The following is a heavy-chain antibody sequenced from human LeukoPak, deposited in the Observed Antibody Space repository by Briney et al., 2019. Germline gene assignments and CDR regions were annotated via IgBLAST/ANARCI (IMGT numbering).Heavy chain of an antibody. CDR1: GFTFSSYA. D-gene: IGHD5-18*01. Sequence: GGSLRLSCAAPGFTFSSYAMSWVRQAPGKGLEWVSAISGSGGSTYYADSVKGRFTISRDNSKNTLYLQMNSLRAEDTAVYYCAKDPRGYSYGRNGGGRSTGYYFDYWGQGTLVTVSS. J-gene: IGHJ4*02. CDR3: AKDPRGYSYGRNGGGRSTGYYFDY. V-gene: IGHV3-23*01. CDR2: ISGSGGST.